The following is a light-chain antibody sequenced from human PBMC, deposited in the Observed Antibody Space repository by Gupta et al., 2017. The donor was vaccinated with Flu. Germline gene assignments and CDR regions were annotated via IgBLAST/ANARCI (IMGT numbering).Light chain of an antibody. CDR1: SSNIGNHY. Sequence: QSVLTQPPSVSAASGQKLTISCSGTSSNIGNHYVSWYQQFPGTAPKLLIYDNNNRPSGIPDRFSGSKSGTSATLGITGLQTGDEADYYCGTWDTSLSVWVFGGGTKLTVL. J-gene: IGLJ3*02. V-gene: IGLV1-51*01. CDR3: GTWDTSLSVWV. CDR2: DNN.